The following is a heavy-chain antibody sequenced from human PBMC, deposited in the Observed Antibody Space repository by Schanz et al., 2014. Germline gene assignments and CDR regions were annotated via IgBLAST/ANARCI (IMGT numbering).Heavy chain of an antibody. J-gene: IGHJ5*02. CDR2: IYHSGNT. Sequence: QVQLQESGPGLVKPSGTLSLTCAVSGASISSSNWWSWVRQPPGKGLEWIGEIYHSGNTNYNASLKSRVTISVDKSKNQFSLKVRSVTAADTAVYYCARGGSVATIAPYTWFDPWGPGTLVTVSS. CDR1: GASISSSNW. D-gene: IGHD5-12*01. V-gene: IGHV4-4*02. CDR3: ARGGSVATIAPYTWFDP.